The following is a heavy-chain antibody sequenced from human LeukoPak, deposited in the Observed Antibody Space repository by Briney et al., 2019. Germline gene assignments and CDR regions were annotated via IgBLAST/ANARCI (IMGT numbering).Heavy chain of an antibody. Sequence: SETLSLTCTVSGGSISSSSYYWGWIRQPPGKGLEWIGSIYYSGSTYYNPSLKSRVTISVDTSKNQFSLKLSSVTAADTAVYYCARGWDYSGYFDYWGKGTLVTVSS. D-gene: IGHD2-15*01. J-gene: IGHJ4*02. CDR1: GGSISSSSYY. CDR2: IYYSGST. CDR3: ARGWDYSGYFDY. V-gene: IGHV4-39*07.